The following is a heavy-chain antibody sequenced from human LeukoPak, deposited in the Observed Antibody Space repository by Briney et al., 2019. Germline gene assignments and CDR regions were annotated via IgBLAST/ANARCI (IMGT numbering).Heavy chain of an antibody. CDR1: GYSFTSYW. CDR2: IYPGDPDT. CDR3: ARQGWELQFWFDP. D-gene: IGHD2-15*01. V-gene: IGHV5-51*01. Sequence: GESLKISCKGSGYSFTSYWIGWVRQMPGKGLEWMGIIYPGDPDTRYSPSFQGQVTISADKSISTAYLQWSSLKASDTAMYYCARQGWELQFWFDPWGQGTLVTVSS. J-gene: IGHJ5*02.